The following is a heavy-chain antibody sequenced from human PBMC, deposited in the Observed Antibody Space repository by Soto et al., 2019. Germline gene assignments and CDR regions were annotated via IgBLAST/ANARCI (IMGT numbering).Heavy chain of an antibody. CDR3: ARGMDYAFDI. CDR2: ISTDNGNT. V-gene: IGHV1-18*01. Sequence: QVQLVQSGAEVKKPGASVKVSCKASGYSFLSYDISWVRQAPGQGLEWMGWISTDNGNTNYAQKVQGRVTITTDTYTRTAYMELRSLRSDDTAVYYCARGMDYAFDIWGQGTMVTVSS. CDR1: GYSFLSYD. D-gene: IGHD2-2*03. J-gene: IGHJ3*02.